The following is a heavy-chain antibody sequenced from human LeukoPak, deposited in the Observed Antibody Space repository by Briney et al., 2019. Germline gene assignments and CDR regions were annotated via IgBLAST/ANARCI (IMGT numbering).Heavy chain of an antibody. CDR3: ARGAHYDYVWGSYPMGHFDY. Sequence: GASVKVSCKASGGTFSSYAISWVRQAPGQGLEWMGWISAYNGNTNYAQKLQGRVTMTTVTSTSTAYMELRSLRSDDTAVYYCARGAHYDYVWGSYPMGHFDYWGQGTLVTVSS. CDR1: GGTFSSYA. CDR2: ISAYNGNT. J-gene: IGHJ4*02. V-gene: IGHV1-18*01. D-gene: IGHD3-16*02.